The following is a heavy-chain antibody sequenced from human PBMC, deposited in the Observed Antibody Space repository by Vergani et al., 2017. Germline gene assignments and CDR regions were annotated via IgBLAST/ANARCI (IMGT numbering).Heavy chain of an antibody. CDR1: GYTFVNHP. CDR3: ASSQMATNDFDL. V-gene: IGHV1-18*04. Sequence: QAQLGQSDSEVKKPGDSVTLSCKTSGYTFVNHPITWVRQAPGQGLEWMGWISPYNHKTLYTQKVEGRVTMTSDTSSSTVFLELRRLTSDDTAIYYCASSQMATNDFDLWGRGTLVTVSS. CDR2: ISPYNHKT. D-gene: IGHD5-24*01. J-gene: IGHJ4*02.